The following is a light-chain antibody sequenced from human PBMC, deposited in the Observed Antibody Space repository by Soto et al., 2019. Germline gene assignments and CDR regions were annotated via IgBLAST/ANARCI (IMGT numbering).Light chain of an antibody. CDR2: DVI. Sequence: QSVLSQPPSAAGSPGQSVTISCAGTSSEVGGYNYVSWYQQHPGKAPKLMIYDVINRPSGVSDRFSGSKSGNSASLTISGLQAQDEADYYCSSYTSSGTYVFGTGTKVTVL. CDR1: SSEVGGYNY. J-gene: IGLJ1*01. V-gene: IGLV2-14*03. CDR3: SSYTSSGTYV.